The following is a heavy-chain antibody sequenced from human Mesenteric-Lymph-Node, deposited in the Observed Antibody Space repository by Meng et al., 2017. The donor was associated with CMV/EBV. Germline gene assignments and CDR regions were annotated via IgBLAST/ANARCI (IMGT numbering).Heavy chain of an antibody. V-gene: IGHV1-69*05. Sequence: SVKVSCKASGYTFTGYYMHWVRQAPGQGLEWMGGIIPIFGTANYAQKFQGRVTITTDESTSTAYMELSSLRSEDTAVYYCARGGSGGYDGYWGQGTLVTVSS. D-gene: IGHD3-10*01. CDR1: GYTFTGYY. CDR3: ARGGSGGYDGY. CDR2: IIPIFGTA. J-gene: IGHJ4*02.